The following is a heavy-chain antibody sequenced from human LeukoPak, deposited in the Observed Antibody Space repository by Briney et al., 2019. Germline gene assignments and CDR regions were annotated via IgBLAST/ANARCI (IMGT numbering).Heavy chain of an antibody. Sequence: AGGSLRLSCASSGFTFSSYWMHWVRQAPGKGLLWVSRINTDGSSTLYADSVKGRFTISRDDAKSTLYLQMDSLRPEDTAVYYCARVDPTGDGYNCFDSWGQGTLVTVSS. CDR1: GFTFSSYW. V-gene: IGHV3-74*01. D-gene: IGHD5-24*01. CDR3: ARVDPTGDGYNCFDS. J-gene: IGHJ5*01. CDR2: INTDGSST.